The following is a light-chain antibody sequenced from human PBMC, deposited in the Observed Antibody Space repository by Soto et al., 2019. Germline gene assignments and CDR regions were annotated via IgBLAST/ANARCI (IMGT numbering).Light chain of an antibody. Sequence: EIVLTQSPATLSLSPGERATLSCRASQSISSYLAWYQQKPGQAPRLLIYDASNRATGIPARFSGSGSGTDFTLTISSLEPEDFEVYYCQQRSLGGFTFGPGTKVDIK. CDR2: DAS. J-gene: IGKJ3*01. V-gene: IGKV3-11*01. CDR1: QSISSY. CDR3: QQRSLGGFT.